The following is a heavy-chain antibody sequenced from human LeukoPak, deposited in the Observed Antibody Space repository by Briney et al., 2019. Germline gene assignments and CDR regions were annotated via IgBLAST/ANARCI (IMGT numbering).Heavy chain of an antibody. D-gene: IGHD2/OR15-2a*01. CDR3: ARGQNKCLGH. Sequence: ASVKVSCKASGYTFTNYFMHWVRQAPGQGLEWMRVINPSGGGTTYAQRFQGRVTMTRDTSTSTVHMELSSLRSEDTAVYYCARGQNKCLGHWGQGTLVTVSS. J-gene: IGHJ4*02. V-gene: IGHV1-46*01. CDR1: GYTFTNYF. CDR2: INPSGGGT.